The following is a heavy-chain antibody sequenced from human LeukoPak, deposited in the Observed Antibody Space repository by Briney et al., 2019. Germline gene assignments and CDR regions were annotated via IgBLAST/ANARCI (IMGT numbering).Heavy chain of an antibody. CDR1: GFTFSSYS. D-gene: IGHD2-21*01. CDR2: ISSSSYI. J-gene: IGHJ4*02. V-gene: IGHV3-21*01. Sequence: KSGGSLRLSCAASGFTFSSYSMNWVRQAPGKGLECVSSISSSSYIYYADSVKGRFTISKDNAKNSLYLQMNSLRAEDTAVYYCARAYFDYWGQGTLVTVSS. CDR3: ARAYFDY.